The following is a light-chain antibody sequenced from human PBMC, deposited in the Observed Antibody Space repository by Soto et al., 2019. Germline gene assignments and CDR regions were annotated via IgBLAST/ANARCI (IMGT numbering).Light chain of an antibody. CDR1: QSLVHSDGDTY. J-gene: IGKJ2*01. CDR2: RVS. V-gene: IGKV2-30*02. CDR3: MQGTHWPPYT. Sequence: DVVMTQSPLSLPVNLGEPAAISCRSTQSLVHSDGDTYLSWVHQRPGQSPRRLIFRVSKRDFGVPPRFIGSGSGTELTLESSRVEAEDVGVYYCMQGTHWPPYTFGQGTRLEIK.